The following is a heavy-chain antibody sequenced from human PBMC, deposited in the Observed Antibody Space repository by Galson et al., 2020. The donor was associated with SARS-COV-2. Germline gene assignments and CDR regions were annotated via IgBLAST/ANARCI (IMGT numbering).Heavy chain of an antibody. CDR1: GGSFSGYY. CDR2: ITHNGIT. V-gene: IGHV4-34*01. D-gene: IGHD3-3*01. CDR3: ARGNSPCVTIFGIVTGPCGMDV. Sequence: SETLSLTCAVYGGSFSGYYWSWIRQSPGRGLEWIGDITHNGITNYNPSLKSRVTMSVDTSKNQFSLKLRSVTAADTAVYYCARGNSPCVTIFGIVTGPCGMDVWGQGTAVTVSS. J-gene: IGHJ6*02.